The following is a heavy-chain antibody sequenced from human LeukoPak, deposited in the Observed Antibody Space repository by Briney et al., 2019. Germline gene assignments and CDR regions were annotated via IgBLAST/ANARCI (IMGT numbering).Heavy chain of an antibody. V-gene: IGHV1-18*04. D-gene: IGHD1-1*01. Sequence: GASVKVSCKASGYTLSAYYMHWVRQAPGQGLEWMGWISAYNGNTNYAQKLQGRVTMTTDTSTSTAYMELRSLRSDDTAVYYCARDGLEPDDYYYYYGMDVWGQGTTVTVSS. CDR1: GYTLSAYY. CDR3: ARDGLEPDDYYYYYGMDV. CDR2: ISAYNGNT. J-gene: IGHJ6*02.